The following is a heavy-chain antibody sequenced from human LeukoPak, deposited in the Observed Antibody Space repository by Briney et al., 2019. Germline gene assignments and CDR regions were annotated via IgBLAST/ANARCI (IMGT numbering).Heavy chain of an antibody. J-gene: IGHJ4*02. CDR1: GLLPNAFA. Sequence: GGSLRLSCAASGLLPNAFAMHWVRQAPGKGLEWVSSISANGGETHYADSVKGRFTISRDNSKNTLYLQINNPRVEDTAVYYCAKRYYDFPLDYWGQGTLVTVSS. D-gene: IGHD3-3*01. CDR3: AKRYYDFPLDY. V-gene: IGHV3-23*01. CDR2: ISANGGET.